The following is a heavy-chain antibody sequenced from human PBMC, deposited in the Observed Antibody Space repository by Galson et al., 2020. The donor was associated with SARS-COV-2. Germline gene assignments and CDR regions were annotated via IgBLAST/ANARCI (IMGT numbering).Heavy chain of an antibody. D-gene: IGHD2-21*01. V-gene: IGHV4-34*01. CDR3: ARGSRDVAMVLMIATAASYYCDF. CDR2: VTPTGSI. CDR1: GGSLSGHY. Sequence: ETLSLTCAVYGGSLSGHYWGWIRQAPGKGLEWIGEVTPTGSINTNPSLQSRVTLPKDTSKNQFSLRLRSVTAADTAMYFCARGSRDVAMVLMIATAASYYCDFWGQGSPVTVSS. J-gene: IGHJ4*02.